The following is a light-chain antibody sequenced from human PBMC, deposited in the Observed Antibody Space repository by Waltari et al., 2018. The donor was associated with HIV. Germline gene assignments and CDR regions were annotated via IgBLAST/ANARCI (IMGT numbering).Light chain of an antibody. Sequence: SYFLTQPPSVSVAPNQPATDACVGEKLGLRAVTGYRPRSGQAPEVVMHDDRDRAPGIPGRIIGSNSGDMATLTIASAEAGDEAVYYCQVWGATDDWVFGGGTKLTVL. J-gene: IGLJ3*02. CDR3: QVWGATDDWV. V-gene: IGLV3-21*02. CDR2: DDR. CDR1: KLGLRA.